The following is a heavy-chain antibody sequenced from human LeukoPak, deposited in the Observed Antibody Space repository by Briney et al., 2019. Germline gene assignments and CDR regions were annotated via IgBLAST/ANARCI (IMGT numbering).Heavy chain of an antibody. D-gene: IGHD3-3*01. CDR2: IKSDVSKT. J-gene: IGHJ4*02. CDR1: GYSFCTDW. CDR3: PAIRPDY. V-gene: IGHV3-74*01. Sequence: GGSLRLSCAASGYSFCTDWMHWVRQAPGKGLVWVARIKSDVSKTDYAASVKGRFTISRDDANNILYLQMNSLRVDDTAVYYCPAIRPDYWGQGTVVTVSS.